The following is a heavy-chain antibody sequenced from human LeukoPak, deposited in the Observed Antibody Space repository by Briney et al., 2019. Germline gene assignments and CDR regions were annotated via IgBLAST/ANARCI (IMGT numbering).Heavy chain of an antibody. V-gene: IGHV3-30*18. CDR1: GFTFSSYG. CDR2: ISYDGSNK. Sequence: GGSLRLSCAASGFTFSSYGMHWVRQAPGKGLEWVAVISYDGSNKYYADSVKGRFTISRDNSKNTLYLQMNSLRAEDTAVYYCAKDLTFSSGWYDYWGQGTLVTVSS. J-gene: IGHJ4*02. D-gene: IGHD6-19*01. CDR3: AKDLTFSSGWYDY.